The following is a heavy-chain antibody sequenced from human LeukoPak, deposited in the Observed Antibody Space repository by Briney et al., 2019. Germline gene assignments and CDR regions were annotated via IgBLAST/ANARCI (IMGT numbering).Heavy chain of an antibody. D-gene: IGHD2-15*01. CDR1: GGSISSYY. J-gene: IGHJ4*02. CDR3: AREMVAATEGYFDY. Sequence: SETLSLTCTVSGGSISSYYWSWIRQPPGKGLEWIGYIYYSGSTNYNPSLKSRVTISVDTSKNQFSLKLSSVTAADTAVYYCAREMVAATEGYFDYWGQGTLVTVSS. CDR2: IYYSGST. V-gene: IGHV4-59*01.